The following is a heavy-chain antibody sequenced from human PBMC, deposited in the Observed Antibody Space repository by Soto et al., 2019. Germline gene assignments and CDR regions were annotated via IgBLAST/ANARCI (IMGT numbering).Heavy chain of an antibody. CDR2: IKQDGSEK. CDR3: ARVIARDSSGYYNWFDP. CDR1: GFTFSSYW. V-gene: IGHV3-7*03. J-gene: IGHJ5*02. Sequence: PGGSLRLSCAASGFTFSSYWMSWVRQAPGKGLEWVANIKQDGSEKYYVDSVKGRFTISRDNAKNSLYLQMNSLRAEDTAVYYCARVIARDSSGYYNWFDPWGQGTLVTVSS. D-gene: IGHD3-22*01.